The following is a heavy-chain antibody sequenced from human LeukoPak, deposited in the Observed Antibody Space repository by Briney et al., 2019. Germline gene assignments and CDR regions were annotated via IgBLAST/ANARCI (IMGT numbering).Heavy chain of an antibody. D-gene: IGHD3-9*01. CDR1: GGSIKSSHQY. Sequence: SETLSLTCAVSGGSIKSSHQYWGWIRQPPGKGLEWIGSIYSSGSTYYNPSLRTRVTISVDTSKNQFSLKLSSVTAADTAVYYCARIIRTTGYYSNPKSGSFDFWGQGTLVTVSS. V-gene: IGHV4-39*01. J-gene: IGHJ4*02. CDR3: ARIIRTTGYYSNPKSGSFDF. CDR2: IYSSGST.